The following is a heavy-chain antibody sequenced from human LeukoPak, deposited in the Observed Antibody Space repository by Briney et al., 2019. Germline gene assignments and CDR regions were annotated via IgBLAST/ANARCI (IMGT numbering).Heavy chain of an antibody. CDR3: ARLAGAAAAVTYFDY. V-gene: IGHV4-34*01. CDR2: INHSGST. Sequence: SETLSLTCAVYGGSFSGYYWSWIRQPPGKGLEWIGEINHSGSTNYNPSLKSRVTISEDTSKNQFSLKLSSVTAADTAVYYCARLAGAAAAVTYFDYWGQGTLVTVSS. D-gene: IGHD6-13*01. J-gene: IGHJ4*02. CDR1: GGSFSGYY.